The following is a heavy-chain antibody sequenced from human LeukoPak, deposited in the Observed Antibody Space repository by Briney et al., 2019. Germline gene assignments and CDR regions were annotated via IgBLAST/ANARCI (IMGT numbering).Heavy chain of an antibody. D-gene: IGHD3-10*01. CDR1: GGSISSYY. CDR3: ARGLLQGVRAASYDYYYYMDV. V-gene: IGHV4-59*01. CDR2: IYYSGSI. J-gene: IGHJ6*03. Sequence: SETLSLTCTVSGGSISSYYWSWIRQPPGKGLEWIGYIYYSGSINYNPSLKSRVTISVDTSKNQFSLKLSSVTAADTAVYYCARGLLQGVRAASYDYYYYMDVWGKGTMVTVSS.